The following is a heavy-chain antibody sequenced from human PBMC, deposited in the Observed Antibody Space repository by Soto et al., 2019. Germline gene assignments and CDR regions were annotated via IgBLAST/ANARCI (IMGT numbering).Heavy chain of an antibody. J-gene: IGHJ4*01. Sequence: SETLSLTCTVSGGSISSYYWSWIRQPPGKGLEWIGYFHSSGATYKDPSLKSRVTISVDTSKNQISLKLDSVTAADTAVYYCASIWFGDFDYWGHGTLVTVSS. D-gene: IGHD3-10*01. CDR1: GGSISSYY. V-gene: IGHV4-4*09. CDR3: ASIWFGDFDY. CDR2: FHSSGAT.